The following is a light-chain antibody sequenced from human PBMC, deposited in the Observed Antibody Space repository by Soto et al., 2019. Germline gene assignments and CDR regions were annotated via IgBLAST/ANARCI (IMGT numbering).Light chain of an antibody. CDR3: QQFGSSVT. CDR2: RTS. CDR1: QSVSSTY. Sequence: EIVLTQSPGPLSLSPGERATLSCRASQSVSSTYFAWYQQKPGQAPRLLIYRTSTRATGIPDRLSGSGSGTDFTLTISRLEPEDFAVYYCQQFGSSVTFGQGTRLEIK. J-gene: IGKJ5*01. V-gene: IGKV3-20*01.